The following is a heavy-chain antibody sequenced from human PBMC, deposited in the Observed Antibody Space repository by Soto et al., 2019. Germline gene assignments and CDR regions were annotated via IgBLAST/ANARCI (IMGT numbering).Heavy chain of an antibody. CDR1: GGNFSNYA. Sequence: QVQLVQSGAEVKKPGSSVTVSCKASGGNFSNYAISWVRQAPGQGLEWMGAIIPIFSTRHYAQKFQGRVTITADKSTSTSYMELSSLRSEDTAVYYCARDRYCSGDSCSPLAYWGPGTLVTVSS. CDR2: IIPIFSTR. D-gene: IGHD2-15*01. CDR3: ARDRYCSGDSCSPLAY. J-gene: IGHJ4*02. V-gene: IGHV1-69*06.